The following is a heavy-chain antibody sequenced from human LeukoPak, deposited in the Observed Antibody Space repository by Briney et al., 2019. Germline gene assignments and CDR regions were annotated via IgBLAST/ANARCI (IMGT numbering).Heavy chain of an antibody. CDR1: GFTFSSYW. CDR3: ARDGRSGWYLFYY. J-gene: IGHJ4*02. V-gene: IGHV3-7*01. CDR2: IKQDGSEE. Sequence: GGSLRLSCAASGFTFSSYWMSWVRQAPGKGLEWVANIKQDGSEEYYVDSVKGQFTISRDNAKNSLYLQMNSLRAEDTAVYYCARDGRSGWYLFYYWGQGTLVTVSS. D-gene: IGHD6-19*01.